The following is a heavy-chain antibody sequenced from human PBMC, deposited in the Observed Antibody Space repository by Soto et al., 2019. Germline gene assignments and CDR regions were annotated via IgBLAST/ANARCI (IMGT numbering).Heavy chain of an antibody. D-gene: IGHD6-6*01. J-gene: IGHJ6*02. CDR2: IWYDGSNK. CDR3: ARGPPYSSSSTHYYYYGMDV. Sequence: GGSLRLSCAASGFTFSSYGMHWVRQAPGKGLEWVAVIWYDGSNKYYADSVKGRFTISRDNSKNTLYLQMNSLRAEDTAVYYCARGPPYSSSSTHYYYYGMDVWGQGTTVTVSS. CDR1: GFTFSSYG. V-gene: IGHV3-33*01.